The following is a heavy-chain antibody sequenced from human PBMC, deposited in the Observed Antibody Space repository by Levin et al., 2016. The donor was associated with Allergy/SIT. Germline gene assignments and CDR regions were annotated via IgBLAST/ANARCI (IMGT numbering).Heavy chain of an antibody. Sequence: WVRQAPGQGLEWMGWISAYNGNTNYAQKLQGRVTMTTDTSTSTAYMELRSLRSDDTAVYYCASNYCSSTSCYVGWTSGYYYYYGMDVWGQGTTVTVSS. CDR3: ASNYCSSTSCYVGWTSGYYYYYGMDV. CDR2: ISAYNGNT. D-gene: IGHD2-2*01. J-gene: IGHJ6*02. V-gene: IGHV1-18*01.